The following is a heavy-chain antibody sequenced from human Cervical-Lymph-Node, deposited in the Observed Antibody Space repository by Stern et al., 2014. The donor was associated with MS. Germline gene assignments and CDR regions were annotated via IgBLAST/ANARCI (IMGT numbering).Heavy chain of an antibody. Sequence: QVQLQQWGAGLLKPSETLSLTCAVSGGSFSGYYWSWLRQPPGKGLELIGEINHSGSTNYNPCLKSRVTISPETSQNQFSLQLSSLTAADMAVYFCARGPDGSSEYFHYWCQGTLVTVSS. CDR2: INHSGST. CDR1: GGSFSGYY. V-gene: IGHV4-34*01. D-gene: IGHD2-2*03. J-gene: IGHJ1*01. CDR3: ARGPDGSSEYFHY.